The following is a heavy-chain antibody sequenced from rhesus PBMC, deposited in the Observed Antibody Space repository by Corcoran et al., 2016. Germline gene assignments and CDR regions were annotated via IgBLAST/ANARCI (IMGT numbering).Heavy chain of an antibody. J-gene: IGHJ6*01. CDR3: ARGLGSSGWPYYGLDS. CDR2: IDSSGST. D-gene: IGHD6-31*01. V-gene: IGHV4-160*01. CDR1: GGSIRGYC. Sequence: QLQLQESGPGLVQPSETLSRTCVVSGGSIRGYCWSWIRPPPGKGLEWIGRIDSSGSTDYNPSLKSRVTISRDTSKNQFSLKLSSVTAADTAVYYCARGLGSSGWPYYGLDSWGQGVVVTVSS.